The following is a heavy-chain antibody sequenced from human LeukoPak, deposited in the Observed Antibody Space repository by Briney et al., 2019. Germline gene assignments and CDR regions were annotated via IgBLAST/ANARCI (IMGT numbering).Heavy chain of an antibody. CDR2: IWYEGSNK. J-gene: IGHJ6*03. D-gene: IGHD3-10*01. V-gene: IGHV3-33*01. Sequence: PGRSLRLSCAASGFTFSSYGMHWVRQAPGKGLGWLAVIWYEGSNKYYADSVKGRFTISRDNSKNTLYLQMNSLRAEDTAVYYCARGRITMVRGVMPRYYMDVWGKGTTVTVSS. CDR1: GFTFSSYG. CDR3: ARGRITMVRGVMPRYYMDV.